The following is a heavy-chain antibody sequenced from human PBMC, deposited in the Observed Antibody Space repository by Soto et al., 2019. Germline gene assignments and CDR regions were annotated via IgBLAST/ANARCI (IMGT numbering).Heavy chain of an antibody. Sequence: VQLVQSGAELKKPGASVNISCTASGFTLSDNLINWVRQVPGQGLEWMGWLNPDTGNTRYSETFQGRVTISRHPSASIAYFELRGLENEDTALYFCARDIQSVGPRANDAFDVWGQGTMITVSS. CDR2: LNPDTGNT. V-gene: IGHV1-3*01. D-gene: IGHD5-18*01. J-gene: IGHJ3*01. CDR1: GFTLSDNL. CDR3: ARDIQSVGPRANDAFDV.